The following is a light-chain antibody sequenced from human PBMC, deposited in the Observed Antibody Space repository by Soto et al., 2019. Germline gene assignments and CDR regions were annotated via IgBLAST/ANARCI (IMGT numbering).Light chain of an antibody. V-gene: IGLV6-57*02. Sequence: NFMLTQPHSVSESPGKTVTISCTGSSGSSAVNYVQWYQQRPGSAPTTVIYKNSERPSGVPDRFSGSIDSSSNSASLTISGLKTEDEADYYCQSFDRTSQVFGGGTQLTVL. J-gene: IGLJ3*02. CDR3: QSFDRTSQV. CDR1: SGSSAVNY. CDR2: KNS.